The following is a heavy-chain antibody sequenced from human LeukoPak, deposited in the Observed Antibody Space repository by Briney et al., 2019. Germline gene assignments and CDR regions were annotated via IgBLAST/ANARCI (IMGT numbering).Heavy chain of an antibody. V-gene: IGHV4-34*01. CDR3: ARRGLLRYFAY. CDR2: INHSGST. J-gene: IGHJ4*02. D-gene: IGHD3-9*01. CDR1: GGSFSGYY. Sequence: SETLSLTCAVYGGSFSGYYWSWIRQPPGKGLERIGEINHSGSTNYNPSLKSRVTISVDTSKNQFSLKLSSVTAADTAVYYCARRGLLRYFAYWGQGTLVTVSS.